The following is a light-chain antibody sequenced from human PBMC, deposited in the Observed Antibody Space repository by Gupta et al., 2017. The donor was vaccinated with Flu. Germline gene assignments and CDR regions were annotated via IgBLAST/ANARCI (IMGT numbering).Light chain of an antibody. CDR2: DDT. Sequence: TARITWGGNNIASESVHWYQQRPGQAPVVVVYDDTDRPSGIPERFSGSHSGYTATLTISRVEAGDEADYYCQVWDYNSDRPLYVFGTGTKVTVL. CDR3: QVWDYNSDRPLYV. CDR1: NIASES. V-gene: IGLV3-21*02. J-gene: IGLJ1*01.